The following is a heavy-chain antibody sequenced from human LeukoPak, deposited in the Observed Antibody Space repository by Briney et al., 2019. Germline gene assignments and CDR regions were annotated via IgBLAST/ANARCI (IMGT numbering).Heavy chain of an antibody. CDR1: GGSFSGYY. D-gene: IGHD3-10*01. J-gene: IGHJ6*03. V-gene: IGHV4-34*01. CDR2: INHSGST. Sequence: PSETLSLTCAVYGGSFSGYYWSWIRQPPGKGLEWIGEINHSGSTNYNPSLKSRVTISVDTSKNQFSLKLSSVTAADTAVYYCARGLNYYGSGSYHYYYYYYMDVWGKGTTVTVSS. CDR3: ARGLNYYGSGSYHYYYYYYMDV.